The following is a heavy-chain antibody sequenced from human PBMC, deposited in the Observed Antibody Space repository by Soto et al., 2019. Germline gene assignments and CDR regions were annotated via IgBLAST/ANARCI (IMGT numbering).Heavy chain of an antibody. CDR2: ISYDAKRI. V-gene: IGHV3-30*04. Sequence: HPGGSLRRSCVAPGFTFSHYSMHWVRQAPGKGLEWVAAISYDAKRIFYADSLKGRFTISRDNSKDTLYLQMDTLRDEDTSVYYCTRDLYDVNAWGQGTTVTVSS. CDR3: TRDLYDVNA. CDR1: GFTFSHYS. J-gene: IGHJ6*02.